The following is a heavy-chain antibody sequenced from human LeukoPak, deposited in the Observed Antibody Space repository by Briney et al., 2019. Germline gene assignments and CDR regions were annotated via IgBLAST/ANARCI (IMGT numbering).Heavy chain of an antibody. V-gene: IGHV3-21*01. J-gene: IGHJ6*02. CDR1: GFTFSSYS. CDR3: ARDSHISMVRGVTPAMDV. D-gene: IGHD3-10*01. Sequence: GGSLRLSCAASGFTFSSYSMNWVRQAPGKGLEWVSSISSSSSYIYYADSVKGRFTISRDNAKNSLYLQMNSLRAEDTAVYYCARDSHISMVRGVTPAMDVWGQGTTVTVSS. CDR2: ISSSSSYI.